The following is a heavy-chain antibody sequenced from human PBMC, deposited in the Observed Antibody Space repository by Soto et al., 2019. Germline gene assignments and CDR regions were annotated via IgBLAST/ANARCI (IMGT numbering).Heavy chain of an antibody. V-gene: IGHV3-7*05. Sequence: EEQVVESGGGLVQPGGSLRLSCAASGFSINHYWMSWVRQAPGKGLEWVANIKEDGSEQNYVDSLKGRFTISRDNAKNSLHLQMNSLRADDTAVYYCANTVVRGLGTTVTVSS. J-gene: IGHJ6*01. CDR2: IKEDGSEQ. D-gene: IGHD3-10*01. CDR3: ANTVV. CDR1: GFSINHYW.